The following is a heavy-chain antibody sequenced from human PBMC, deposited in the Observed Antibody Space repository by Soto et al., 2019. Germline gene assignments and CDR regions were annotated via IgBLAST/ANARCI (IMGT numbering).Heavy chain of an antibody. V-gene: IGHV1-58*01. CDR2: IGVGSGSP. CDR3: ARSYSSSWYGSCFDY. J-gene: IGHJ4*02. CDR1: AFTFTTSA. D-gene: IGHD6-13*01. Sequence: FKASAFTFTTSAVKCVRPALGQRLECVGGIGVGSGSPNYAQKFRGRVTITSDMSTTKAYMELNSLRAEDTDVYYWARSYSSSWYGSCFDYWGQGALVTVSS.